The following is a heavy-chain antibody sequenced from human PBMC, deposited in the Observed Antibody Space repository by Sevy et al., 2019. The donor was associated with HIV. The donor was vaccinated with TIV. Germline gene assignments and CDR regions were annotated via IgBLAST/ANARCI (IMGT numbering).Heavy chain of an antibody. D-gene: IGHD2-15*01. CDR2: ISYDGSNK. CDR3: ARDSGISGDAFDI. V-gene: IGHV3-30-3*01. CDR1: GFTFSSYA. J-gene: IGHJ3*02. Sequence: GGSLRLSCAASGFTFSSYAMHWVRQAPGKGLEWVAVISYDGSNKYYADSVKGRFTISRDNSKNTLYLKMNSLRAEDTAVYYCARDSGISGDAFDIWGQGTMVTVSS.